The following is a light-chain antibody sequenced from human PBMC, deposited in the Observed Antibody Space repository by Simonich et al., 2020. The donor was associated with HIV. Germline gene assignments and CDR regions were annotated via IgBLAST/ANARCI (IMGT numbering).Light chain of an antibody. CDR3: NSHSSSTNVI. J-gene: IGLJ2*01. Sequence: QSALTQPASVSGSPGQSITISCTGTSSDVGGYNYVSWYQHHPGKAPKHMIYDVSKRSSGVSNRFSGSKSGNTASLTISGLQAEDEADYYCNSHSSSTNVIFGGGTKLTVL. CDR1: SSDVGGYNY. CDR2: DVS. V-gene: IGLV2-14*03.